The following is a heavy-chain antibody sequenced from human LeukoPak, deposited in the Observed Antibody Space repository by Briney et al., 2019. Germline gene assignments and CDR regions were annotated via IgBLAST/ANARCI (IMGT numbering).Heavy chain of an antibody. CDR3: IVFGDSNH. V-gene: IGHV3-53*01. CDR2: IHSSGGT. D-gene: IGHD4-17*01. J-gene: IGHJ5*02. Sequence: GGSLRLSCAAFGSTGSNNYMSWVRQAPGKGLEWVSAIHSSGGTYYADSVKGRFTISRDTSKNTLYLQINSLRVEDTAVYYCIVFGDSNHWGQGTLVTVSS. CDR1: GSTGSNNY.